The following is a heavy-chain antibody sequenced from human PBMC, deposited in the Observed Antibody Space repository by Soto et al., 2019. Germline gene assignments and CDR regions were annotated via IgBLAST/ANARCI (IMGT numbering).Heavy chain of an antibody. CDR2: IIPIFGTA. CDR3: ARDIRPYCSSTSCYTFDY. Sequence: QVQLVQSGAEVKKPGSSVKVSCKASGGTFSSYAISWVRQAPGQGLEWMGGIIPIFGTANYAQKFQGRVTITADESTSTAYMELSSLRSEDTAVYYCARDIRPYCSSTSCYTFDYWGQGTLVTVSS. D-gene: IGHD2-2*02. V-gene: IGHV1-69*01. CDR1: GGTFSSYA. J-gene: IGHJ4*02.